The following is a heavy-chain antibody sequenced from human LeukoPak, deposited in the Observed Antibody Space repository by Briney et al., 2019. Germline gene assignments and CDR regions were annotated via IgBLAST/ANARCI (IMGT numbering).Heavy chain of an antibody. J-gene: IGHJ4*02. V-gene: IGHV4-39*01. CDR2: IYYSGST. CDR1: GGSISSSSYY. D-gene: IGHD2-2*02. Sequence: SETLSLTCTVSGGSISSSSYYWGWIRQPPGKGLEWIGSIYYSGSTYYNPSLKSRVTISVDTSKNQLSLKLSSVTAADTAVYYCASPIVVVPAAIFHFDYWGQGTLVTVSS. CDR3: ASPIVVVPAAIFHFDY.